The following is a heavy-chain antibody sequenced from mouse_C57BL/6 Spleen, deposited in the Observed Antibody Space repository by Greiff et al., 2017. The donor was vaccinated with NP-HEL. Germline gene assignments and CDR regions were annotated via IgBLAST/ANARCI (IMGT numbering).Heavy chain of an antibody. J-gene: IGHJ1*03. D-gene: IGHD1-1*01. CDR1: GFSLTSYG. Sequence: VQLVESGPGLVQPSQSLSITCTVSGFSLTSYGVHWVRQSPGKGLEWLGVIWRGGSTDYNAAFMSRLSITKDNSKSQVFFKMNSLQADDTAIYYCAKGDGSSPRYFDVWGTGTTVTVSS. CDR2: IWRGGST. V-gene: IGHV2-5*01. CDR3: AKGDGSSPRYFDV.